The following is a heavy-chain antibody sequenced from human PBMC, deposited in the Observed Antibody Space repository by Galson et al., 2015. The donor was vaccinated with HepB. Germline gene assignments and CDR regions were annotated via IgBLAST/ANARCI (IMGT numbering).Heavy chain of an antibody. CDR1: GGSISSGGYY. CDR3: ARQGTTKKYGMDV. Sequence: LSLTCTVSGGSISSGGYYWSWIRQHPGKGLEWIGYIYYSGSTYYNPSLKSRVTISVDTSKNQFSLKLSSVTAADTAVYYCARQGTTKKYGMDVWGQGTTVTVSS. J-gene: IGHJ6*02. D-gene: IGHD1-1*01. CDR2: IYYSGST. V-gene: IGHV4-31*03.